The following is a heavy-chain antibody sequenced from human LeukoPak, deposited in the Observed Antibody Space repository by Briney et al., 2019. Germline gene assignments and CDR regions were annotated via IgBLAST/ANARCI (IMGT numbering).Heavy chain of an antibody. CDR2: IYYSGST. CDR3: ARINWVRYIDY. Sequence: PSETLSLTCTVSGGSISSSSYYWGWIRQPPGKGLEWIGSIYYSGSTYYNPSLKSRVTISVDTSKNQFSLKLSSVTAADTAVYYCARINWVRYIDYWGQGTLVTVSS. J-gene: IGHJ4*02. V-gene: IGHV4-39*07. D-gene: IGHD7-27*01. CDR1: GGSISSSSYY.